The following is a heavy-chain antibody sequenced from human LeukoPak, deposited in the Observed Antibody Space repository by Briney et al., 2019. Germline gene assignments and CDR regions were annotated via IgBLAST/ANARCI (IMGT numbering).Heavy chain of an antibody. Sequence: PSASVTVSCKASGYTFTGYYIHWVRQAPGQGLEGMGWINPNSGGTNYAQKFQGRVTMTRDTSISTAYMVLSRLRSDDTAVYYCARESKAYCGGDCYFDYWGQGTLVAVSS. J-gene: IGHJ4*02. CDR1: GYTFTGYY. CDR2: INPNSGGT. D-gene: IGHD2-21*02. CDR3: ARESKAYCGGDCYFDY. V-gene: IGHV1-2*02.